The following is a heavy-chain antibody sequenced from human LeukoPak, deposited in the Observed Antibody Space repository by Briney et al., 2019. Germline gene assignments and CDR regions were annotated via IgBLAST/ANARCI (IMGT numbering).Heavy chain of an antibody. CDR3: ARALIGYYFDY. J-gene: IGHJ4*02. Sequence: ETLSLTCTVSGDSISSSSYYWEWIRQAPGKGLEWVANIKQDGSEKYYVDSVKGRFTISRDNAKNSLYLQMNSLRAEDTAVYYCARALIGYYFDYWGQGTLVTVSS. D-gene: IGHD2-8*01. V-gene: IGHV3-7*01. CDR2: IKQDGSEK. CDR1: GDSISSSSYY.